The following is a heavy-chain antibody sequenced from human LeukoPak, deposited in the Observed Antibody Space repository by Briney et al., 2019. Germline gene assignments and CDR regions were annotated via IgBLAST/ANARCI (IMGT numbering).Heavy chain of an antibody. CDR2: ITPSNGGT. CDR1: GYILTAYY. Sequence: ASVKVSCKASGYILTAYYMHWVRQAPGQGLEWMGWITPSNGGTNYAQNFQGRVIITSDTSMSTAYMELSSLRSDDTAVYYCARLINRGRAFDIWGQGTVVIVSS. V-gene: IGHV1-2*02. D-gene: IGHD2/OR15-2a*01. CDR3: ARLINRGRAFDI. J-gene: IGHJ3*02.